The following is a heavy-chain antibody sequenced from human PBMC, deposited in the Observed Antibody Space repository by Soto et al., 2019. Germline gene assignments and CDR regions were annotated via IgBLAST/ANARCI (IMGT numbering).Heavy chain of an antibody. CDR3: ARVASDYINSVDN. CDR2: IGGSGGNR. CDR1: GFTFNAYA. D-gene: IGHD4-4*01. J-gene: IGHJ4*02. Sequence: EVQLLESGGGLVQPGGSLRLSCAASGFTFNAYAMTWVRQAPGKGLEWVSAIGGSGGNRYYADSVRGRFTISRDNXXXXXXXXXXXXXXXXTAVYYCARVASDYINSVDNWGQGILVTVSS. V-gene: IGHV3-23*01.